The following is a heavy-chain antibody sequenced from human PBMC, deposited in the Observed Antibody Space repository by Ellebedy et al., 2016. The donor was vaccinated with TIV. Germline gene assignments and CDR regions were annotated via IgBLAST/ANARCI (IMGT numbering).Heavy chain of an antibody. CDR1: GFSFSTYA. Sequence: GESLKISCATSGFSFSTYAMSWVRQAPGKGLDWVSALSGSGDTTYSAASVRGRFTISRDNSKDTLYLEMNSLRAEDAAVYYCAKPEPQDYYFHYYMDVWGKGTTVTVSS. J-gene: IGHJ6*03. CDR2: LSGSGDTT. CDR3: AKPEPQDYYFHYYMDV. V-gene: IGHV3-23*01.